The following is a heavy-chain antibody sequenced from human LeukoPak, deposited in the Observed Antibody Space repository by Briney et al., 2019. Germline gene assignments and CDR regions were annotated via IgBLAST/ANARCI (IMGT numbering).Heavy chain of an antibody. CDR2: INPNSGGT. J-gene: IGHJ4*02. D-gene: IGHD3-22*01. CDR3: ARVYYYDSSGPRMGF. V-gene: IGHV1-2*02. CDR1: GYTFTGYY. Sequence: ASVKVSCRASGYTFTGYYMHWVRQAPGQGLEWMGWINPNSGGTNYAQKFQGRVTMTRDTSISTAYMELSRLRSDDTAVYYCARVYYYDSSGPRMGFWGQGTLVTVSS.